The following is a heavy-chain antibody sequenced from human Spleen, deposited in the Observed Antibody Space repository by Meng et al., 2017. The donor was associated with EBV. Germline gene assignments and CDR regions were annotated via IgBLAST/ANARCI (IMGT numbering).Heavy chain of an antibody. CDR2: IHHSGGT. CDR1: RGFITSGDW. CDR3: ARAGYHRPASEY. V-gene: IGHV4-4*02. J-gene: IGHJ4*02. D-gene: IGHD2-15*01. Sequence: QVQLRGAGPGLVRPWGTLSLPCAASRGFITSGDWWSWVRQSPGKGLEWIGEIHHSGGTSYNPSLKSRVTISLDMSKDQFSLRLSSVTAADTAVYYCARAGYHRPASEYWGQGTLVTVSS.